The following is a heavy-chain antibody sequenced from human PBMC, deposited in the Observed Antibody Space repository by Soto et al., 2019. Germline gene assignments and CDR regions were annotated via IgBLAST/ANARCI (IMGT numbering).Heavy chain of an antibody. V-gene: IGHV3-74*01. Sequence: GGSLRLSCAASGFTFSSYWMHWVRQAPGKGLVWVSRINSDGSSTSYADSVKGRFTISRDNAKNTLYLQMNSLRAEDTAVYYCARVVGVGLTGPYYFDYWGQGTLVTVSS. CDR1: GFTFSSYW. J-gene: IGHJ4*02. CDR3: ARVVGVGLTGPYYFDY. D-gene: IGHD2-15*01. CDR2: INSDGSST.